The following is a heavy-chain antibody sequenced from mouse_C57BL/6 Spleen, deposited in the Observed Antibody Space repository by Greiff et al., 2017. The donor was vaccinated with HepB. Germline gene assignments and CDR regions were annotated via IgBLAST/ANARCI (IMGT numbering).Heavy chain of an antibody. J-gene: IGHJ2*01. CDR2: IDPSDSYT. CDR3: ARGNYDGYPY. Sequence: QVQLQQPGAELVKPGASVKLSCKASGYTFTSYWMQWVKQRPGQGLEWIVEIDPSDSYTNYNQKFKGKATLTVDTSSSTAYMQLSSLTSEDSAVYYCARGNYDGYPYWGQGTTLTVSS. D-gene: IGHD2-3*01. V-gene: IGHV1-50*01. CDR1: GYTFTSYW.